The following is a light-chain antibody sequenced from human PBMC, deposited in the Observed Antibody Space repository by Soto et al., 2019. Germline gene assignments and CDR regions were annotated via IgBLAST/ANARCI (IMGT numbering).Light chain of an antibody. J-gene: IGKJ1*01. CDR1: QSVSTN. Sequence: EIVMTQSPAILSVSPGERATLSCRASQSVSTNLAWFQQKPGQTPRLLIYGASTRATGIPDRFSGSGSGTDFTLTISRLEPEDFAVYYCQQYGSSPPRTFGQGTKVDIK. CDR3: QQYGSSPPRT. V-gene: IGKV3-20*01. CDR2: GAS.